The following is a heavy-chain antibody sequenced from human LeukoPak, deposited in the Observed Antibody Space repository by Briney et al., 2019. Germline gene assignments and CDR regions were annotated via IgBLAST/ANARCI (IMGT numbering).Heavy chain of an antibody. CDR3: ARGRGDILTGYXYYFDY. V-gene: IGHV4-39*07. D-gene: IGHD3-9*01. Sequence: SETLSLTCTVSGGSISSSSYYWGWIRQPPGKGLEWIGSIYYSGSTYYNPSLKSRVTISVDTSKNQFSLKLSSVTAADTAVYYCARGRGDILTGYXYYFDYXXQGTLVTVXS. CDR2: IYYSGST. J-gene: IGHJ4*02. CDR1: GGSISSSSYY.